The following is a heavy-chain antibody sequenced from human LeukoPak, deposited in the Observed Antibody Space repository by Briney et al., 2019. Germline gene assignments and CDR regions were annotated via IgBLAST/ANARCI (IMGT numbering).Heavy chain of an antibody. D-gene: IGHD3-22*01. CDR2: ISSTSTYI. Sequence: GGSLRLPCAASEFTFSSYTINWVRQAPGKGLEWVSSISSTSTYISYADPVKGRFTISRDNAKNSLYLQMDSLRDEDTAVYYCARAAPYYYDSSGYSAFDSWGQGTMVTVSA. V-gene: IGHV3-21*01. CDR1: EFTFSSYT. J-gene: IGHJ3*02. CDR3: ARAAPYYYDSSGYSAFDS.